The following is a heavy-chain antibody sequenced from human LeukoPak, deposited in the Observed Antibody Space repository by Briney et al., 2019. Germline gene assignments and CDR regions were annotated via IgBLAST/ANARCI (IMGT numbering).Heavy chain of an antibody. J-gene: IGHJ4*02. CDR3: ARVRLADERAWAY. CDR2: ITPKSGDT. D-gene: IGHD3-3*02. V-gene: IGHV1-2*04. CDR1: GYTFSDFY. Sequence: GASVKVSCKASGYTFSDFYIHWVRQAPGQGLEYVGWITPKSGDTYSPQRFQGWVTMTRDASISTAYMELSSLRSDDTAVYFCARVRLADERAWAYWGQGTLVTVSS.